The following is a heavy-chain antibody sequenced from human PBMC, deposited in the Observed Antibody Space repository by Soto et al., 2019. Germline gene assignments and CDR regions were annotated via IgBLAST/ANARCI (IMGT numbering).Heavy chain of an antibody. J-gene: IGHJ4*02. Sequence: PRLSCAASGFTFPTYAIHWVRQAPGKGLEWVAVISNDGRGKYYADSVKGRFTISRDNSKNTLYLQMNSLRSDDTAVYYCARDQCFGGGRSCYYFDFWGQVTLVTVCS. V-gene: IGHV3-30*04. CDR3: ARDQCFGGGRSCYYFDF. D-gene: IGHD2-15*01. CDR1: GFTFPTYA. CDR2: ISNDGRGK.